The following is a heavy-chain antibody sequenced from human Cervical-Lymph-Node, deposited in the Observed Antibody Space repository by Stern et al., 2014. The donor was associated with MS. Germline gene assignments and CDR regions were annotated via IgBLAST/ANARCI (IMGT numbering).Heavy chain of an antibody. CDR2: IIPIFGTT. CDR3: ARSPTRGSSTYYFDY. J-gene: IGHJ4*02. D-gene: IGHD3-16*01. Sequence: DQLVESGAEVKKPGSSVKVSCKASGGTFRNYAINWVRQAPGQGLEWMGGIIPIFGTTNYAQKFQGRVTITADASIAYMELSILRSEDTAVFYCARSPTRGSSTYYFDYWGQGTLVTVSS. CDR1: GGTFRNYA. V-gene: IGHV1-69*01.